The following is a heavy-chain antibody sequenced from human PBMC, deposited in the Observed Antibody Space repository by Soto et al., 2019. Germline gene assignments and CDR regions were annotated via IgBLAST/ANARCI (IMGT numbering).Heavy chain of an antibody. Sequence: SSETLSLTCTVSGGSISSSSYYWGWIRQPPGKGLEWIGSIYYSGSTYYNPSLKSRVTISVDTSKNQFSLKLSSVTAADTAVYYCARLGGGYYFYYLDYCCQGTLVSVSS. V-gene: IGHV4-39*01. CDR3: ARLGGGYYFYYLDY. J-gene: IGHJ4*02. D-gene: IGHD3-22*01. CDR1: GGSISSSSYY. CDR2: IYYSGST.